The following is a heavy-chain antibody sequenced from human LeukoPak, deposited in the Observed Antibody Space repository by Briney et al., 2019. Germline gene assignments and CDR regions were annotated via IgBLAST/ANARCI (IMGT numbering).Heavy chain of an antibody. CDR3: ATGHYYDSSGYYPLPDAFDI. D-gene: IGHD3-22*01. CDR1: GFSFSRYW. J-gene: IGHJ3*02. CDR2: MNSDGSST. Sequence: QPGGSLRLSCAASGFSFSRYWMHWVRHAPGKGLVWVSRMNSDGSSTNYADSVKGRFTISRDNAKNILYLQMNSLRAEDTAVYHCATGHYYDSSGYYPLPDAFDIWGQGTMVTVSS. V-gene: IGHV3-74*01.